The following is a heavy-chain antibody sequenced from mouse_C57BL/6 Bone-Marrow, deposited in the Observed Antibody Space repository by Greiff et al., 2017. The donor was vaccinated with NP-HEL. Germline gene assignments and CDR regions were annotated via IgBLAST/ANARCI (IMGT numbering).Heavy chain of an antibody. D-gene: IGHD1-1*01. V-gene: IGHV1-18*01. CDR2: INPNNGGT. CDR3: ARRYYGSSYFDY. Sequence: VQLQQSGPELVKPGASVKIPCKASGYTFTDYNMDWVKQSHGKSLEWIGDINPNNGGTIYNQKFKGKATLTVDKSSSTAYMELRSLTSEDTAVYYCARRYYGSSYFDYWGQGTTHTVSS. CDR1: GYTFTDYN. J-gene: IGHJ2*01.